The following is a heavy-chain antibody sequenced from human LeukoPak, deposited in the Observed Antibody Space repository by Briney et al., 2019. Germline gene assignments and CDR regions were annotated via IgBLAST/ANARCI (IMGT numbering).Heavy chain of an antibody. CDR3: ARSIAVAVIDY. D-gene: IGHD6-19*01. J-gene: IGHJ4*02. CDR2: IYYSGST. V-gene: IGHV4-30-4*08. Sequence: SETLSLTCTVSGGSISSGDYYWSWIRQPPGKGLEWIGYIYYSGSTYYNPSLKSRVTISVDTSKNQFSLKLSSVTAADTAVYYCARSIAVAVIDYWGQRTLVTVSS. CDR1: GGSISSGDYY.